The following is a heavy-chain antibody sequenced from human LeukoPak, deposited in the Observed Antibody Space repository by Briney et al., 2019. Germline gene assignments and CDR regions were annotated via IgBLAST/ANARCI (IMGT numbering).Heavy chain of an antibody. V-gene: IGHV3-33*01. CDR1: GISFSSYG. CDR2: IWSDGSEK. J-gene: IGHJ4*02. Sequence: QPGRSLRLSCAASGISFSSYGMQWVRQAPGKGLEWVAGIWSDGSEKYFADSVKGRFSITRDNSKNMLYLQMNSLRAEDTAVYYCARDDSSGYLGFDYWGQGTLVTVSS. CDR3: ARDDSSGYLGFDY. D-gene: IGHD3-22*01.